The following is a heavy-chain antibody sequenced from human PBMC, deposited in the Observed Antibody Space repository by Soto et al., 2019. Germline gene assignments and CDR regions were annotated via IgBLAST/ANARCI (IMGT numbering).Heavy chain of an antibody. Sequence: EVQLVESGGGLVKPGGSLRLSCAASGFTFISFSMNWVRQAPGQGLEWVSSISGSGTYIYYADSVRGRFTISRDNAKNSLYLQMNSLRAEDTAVYYCARYYGSGHFDYWGQGALATVSS. CDR3: ARYYGSGHFDY. D-gene: IGHD3-10*01. CDR2: ISGSGTYI. V-gene: IGHV3-21*01. J-gene: IGHJ4*02. CDR1: GFTFISFS.